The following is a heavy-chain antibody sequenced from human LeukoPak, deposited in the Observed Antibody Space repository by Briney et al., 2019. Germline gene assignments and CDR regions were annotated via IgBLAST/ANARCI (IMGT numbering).Heavy chain of an antibody. J-gene: IGHJ4*02. V-gene: IGHV4-59*01. CDR3: ARRSWYVDY. CDR1: GGSMSTYY. Sequence: SETLSLTCTVSGGSMSTYYWSWIRQPPGKGLEWIGYIYDSLSTDYDPSLKSRVTISVDMSKNQFSLKLTSVTAADTAVYYCARRSWYVDYWGQGTLVTVSS. D-gene: IGHD6-13*01. CDR2: IYDSLST.